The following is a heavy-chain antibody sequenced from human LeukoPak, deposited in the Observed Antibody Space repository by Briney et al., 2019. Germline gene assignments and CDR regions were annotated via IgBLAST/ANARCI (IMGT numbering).Heavy chain of an antibody. CDR1: GASVSSGGYY. D-gene: IGHD6-19*01. CDR3: ARMARGSSGAHRVFDY. CDR2: IYYSGST. Sequence: SETLSLTCTVSGASVSSGGYYWSWIRQPPGKGLEWIGYIYYSGSTNYNPSLKSRLTMSVDTSKNQFSLRLRSVTAADTAVYYCARMARGSSGAHRVFDYWGQGILVTVSS. J-gene: IGHJ4*02. V-gene: IGHV4-61*08.